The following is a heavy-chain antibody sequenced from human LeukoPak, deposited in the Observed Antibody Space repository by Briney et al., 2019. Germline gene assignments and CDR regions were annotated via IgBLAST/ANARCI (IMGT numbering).Heavy chain of an antibody. CDR2: IVVGSGNT. D-gene: IGHD3-3*01. J-gene: IGHJ4*02. Sequence: ASVKVSCKASGFTFTSSAVQWVRQARGQRLEWIGWIVVGSGNTNYAQKFQGRVTITTDESTSTAYMELSSLRSEDTAVYYCALRYTIFGVVTLYYFDYWGQGTLVTVSS. CDR3: ALRYTIFGVVTLYYFDY. CDR1: GFTFTSSA. V-gene: IGHV1-58*01.